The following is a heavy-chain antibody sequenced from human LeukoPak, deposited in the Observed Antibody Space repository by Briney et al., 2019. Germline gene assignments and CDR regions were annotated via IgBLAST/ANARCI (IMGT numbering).Heavy chain of an antibody. J-gene: IGHJ4*02. D-gene: IGHD3-22*01. CDR1: GFTFSSYE. Sequence: AGGSLRLSCAASGFTFSSYEMNWVRQAPGKGLEWVAAISGNGLGTYYADSVKGRFNISRDNSRNTLYLQMNSLRIEDTAFYYCAKDANYLRSSGYLIPIDFWGQGTLVTVSS. V-gene: IGHV3-23*01. CDR2: ISGNGLGT. CDR3: AKDANYLRSSGYLIPIDF.